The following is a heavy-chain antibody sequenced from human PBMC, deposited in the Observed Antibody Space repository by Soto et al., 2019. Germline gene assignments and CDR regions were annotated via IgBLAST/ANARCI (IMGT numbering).Heavy chain of an antibody. CDR2: ISYDGSDK. Sequence: QAKLVESGGGVVQPGRSLRLSCVGSGFTFSSYAMHWVRQAPGKGLEWVAVISYDGSDKYYADSVKGRFTISRDKSKNTLYLQMNSLRTEDTAVYYCARPPVGITMRLVAFDIWGQETRVTVSS. CDR3: ARPPVGITMRLVAFDI. CDR1: GFTFSSYA. V-gene: IGHV3-30-3*01. D-gene: IGHD3-22*01. J-gene: IGHJ3*02.